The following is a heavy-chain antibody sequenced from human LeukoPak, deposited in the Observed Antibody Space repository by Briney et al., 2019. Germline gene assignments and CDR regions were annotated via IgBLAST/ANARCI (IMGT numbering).Heavy chain of an antibody. D-gene: IGHD3-9*01. V-gene: IGHV3-23*01. CDR3: AKWGDYDVLTGYYDPDY. J-gene: IGHJ4*02. Sequence: GASLRLSCAASGFTFSNYAMSWVRQAPGKGLEWVSAITGSGGGTYYADSVKGRFTISRDNSKNTLYLQMNGLRAEDTAVYYCAKWGDYDVLTGYYDPDYWGQGTLVTVSS. CDR1: GFTFSNYA. CDR2: ITGSGGGT.